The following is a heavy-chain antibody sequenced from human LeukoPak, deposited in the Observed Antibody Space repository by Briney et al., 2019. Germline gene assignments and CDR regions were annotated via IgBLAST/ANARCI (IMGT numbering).Heavy chain of an antibody. CDR2: INPNTGGT. V-gene: IGHV1-2*02. CDR1: GYTFTGYY. Sequence: GASVKVSCKASGYTFTGYYMHWVRQAPGQGLEWMGWINPNTGGTNYAQKFQGRVTMTRDTSITTAYMELSGLTSDDTAVYYCASYPRYSSWPPFDYWGQGTLVTVSS. J-gene: IGHJ4*02. D-gene: IGHD6-6*01. CDR3: ASYPRYSSWPPFDY.